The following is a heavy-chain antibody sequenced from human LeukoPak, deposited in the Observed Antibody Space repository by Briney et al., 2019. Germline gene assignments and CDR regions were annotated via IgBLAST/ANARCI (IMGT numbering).Heavy chain of an antibody. CDR1: GGSFSGYY. D-gene: IGHD2-2*01. CDR3: ARGLIESRPAVNYYYYYGMDV. Sequence: SETLSLTCAVYGGSFSGYYWSWIRQPPGKGLEWIGEINHSGSTNYNPSLKSRVTISVDTSKNQFSLKLGSVTAADTAVCYCARGLIESRPAVNYYYYYGMDVWGQGTTVTVSS. CDR2: INHSGST. J-gene: IGHJ6*02. V-gene: IGHV4-34*01.